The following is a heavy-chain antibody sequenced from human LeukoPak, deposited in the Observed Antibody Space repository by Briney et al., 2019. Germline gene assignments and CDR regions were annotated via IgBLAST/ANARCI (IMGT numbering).Heavy chain of an antibody. D-gene: IGHD3-3*01. CDR2: IYYSGST. J-gene: IGHJ4*02. V-gene: IGHV4-38-2*01. Sequence: PSETLSLTCAVSGYSISSGYYWGWIRQPPGKGLEWIGSIYYSGSTYYNPSLKSRVTISVDTSKNQFSLKLSSVTAADTAVYYCARSDFWSGYYIDYWGQGALVTVSS. CDR1: GYSISSGYY. CDR3: ARSDFWSGYYIDY.